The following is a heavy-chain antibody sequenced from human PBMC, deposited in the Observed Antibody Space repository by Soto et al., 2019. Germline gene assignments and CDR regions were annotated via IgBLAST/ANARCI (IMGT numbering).Heavy chain of an antibody. CDR2: SRNKPNNYAT. CDR1: GVTFSDYY. V-gene: IGHV3-72*01. CDR3: AVPSGGTDGNDAFDI. Sequence: GGSLRLSCAASGVTFSDYYMDWVRQAPGKGLEWVGRSRNKPNNYATEYAASVKGRFTISRDDSKNSLFLQMNSLKTEDTAVYYCAVPSGGTDGNDAFDIWGQGTMVTV. D-gene: IGHD1-1*01. J-gene: IGHJ3*02.